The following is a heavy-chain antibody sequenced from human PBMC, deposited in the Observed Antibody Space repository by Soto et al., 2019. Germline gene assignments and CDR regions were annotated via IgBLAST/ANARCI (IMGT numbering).Heavy chain of an antibody. CDR3: ARDLYGPLGFYGMDV. D-gene: IGHD3-10*01. CDR2: ISAYNGNT. V-gene: IGHV1-18*04. CDR1: GYTFPSYG. Sequence: QVQLVQSGAEEKKPGASVKFPCKASGYTFPSYGISWVGKAPGKGLEWMGGISAYNGNTNYAQKLQGRVTMTTDTSTSTAHMELRSLRSDDTAVYYCARDLYGPLGFYGMDVWGQGTTVTVSS. J-gene: IGHJ6*02.